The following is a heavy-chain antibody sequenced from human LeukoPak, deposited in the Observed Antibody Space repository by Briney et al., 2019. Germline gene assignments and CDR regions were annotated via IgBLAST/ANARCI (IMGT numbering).Heavy chain of an antibody. CDR1: GFTFSSYA. Sequence: GGSLRLSCAASGFTFSSYAMSWVRQAPGKGLEWVSAISGSGGSTYYADSVKGRFTISRDNSKNTLYLQMNSLRAEDTAVYYCAKDGVQTYYYDSSGSPISYFDYWGQGTLVTVSS. J-gene: IGHJ4*02. CDR3: AKDGVQTYYYDSSGSPISYFDY. CDR2: ISGSGGST. V-gene: IGHV3-23*01. D-gene: IGHD3-22*01.